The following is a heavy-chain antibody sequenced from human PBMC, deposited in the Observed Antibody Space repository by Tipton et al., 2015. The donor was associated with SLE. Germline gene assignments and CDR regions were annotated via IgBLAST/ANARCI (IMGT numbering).Heavy chain of an antibody. Sequence: GLVKPSETLSLTCTVSGGSINSYYWSWIRQPPGKGLEWIGYIYYSVTTNYNPSLKSRVTISIDTSKSQFSLKLSSVTAADTAVYYCATSKVTPYYFDYWGQGTLVTVSS. V-gene: IGHV4-59*01. D-gene: IGHD2-21*02. J-gene: IGHJ4*02. CDR2: IYYSVTT. CDR3: ATSKVTPYYFDY. CDR1: GGSINSYY.